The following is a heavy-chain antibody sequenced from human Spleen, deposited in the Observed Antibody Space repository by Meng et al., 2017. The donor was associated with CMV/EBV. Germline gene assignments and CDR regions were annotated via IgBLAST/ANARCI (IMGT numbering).Heavy chain of an antibody. CDR1: GFSFDDYA. D-gene: IGHD1-1*01. CDR3: AKDQGGELERLFDY. J-gene: IGHJ4*02. CDR2: INWNSGSI. Sequence: SLKISCAASGFSFDDYAMHWVRQAPGKGLERVSGINWNSGSIGYADSVKGRFTISRDNAKNSLYLQMNSLRAEDMALYYCAKDQGGELERLFDYWGQGTLVTVSS. V-gene: IGHV3-9*03.